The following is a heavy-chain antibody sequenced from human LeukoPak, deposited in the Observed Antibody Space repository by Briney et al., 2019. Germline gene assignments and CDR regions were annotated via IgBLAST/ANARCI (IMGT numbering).Heavy chain of an antibody. D-gene: IGHD6-13*01. Sequence: GGSLRLSCAASGFTFSSYAMSWVRQAPGKGLEWVSAISGSGGSTYYADSVKGRFTISRDNSKNTLYLQMNSLRAEDTAVYYCARSTTMYSSSSGIWGQGTMVTVSS. CDR1: GFTFSSYA. CDR2: ISGSGGST. CDR3: ARSTTMYSSSSGI. J-gene: IGHJ3*02. V-gene: IGHV3-23*01.